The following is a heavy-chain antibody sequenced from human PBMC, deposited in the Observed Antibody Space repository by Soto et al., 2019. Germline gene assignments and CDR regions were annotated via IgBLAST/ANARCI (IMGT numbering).Heavy chain of an antibody. Sequence: QVHLVQSGAEVKKPGASVKVSCKGSGYAFTTYGITWVRQAPGQGLEWMAWISAHNGNTNYAQKLQGRVTVTRDTSTSTAYMELRSLRSDATAVYYCARGRYGDYWGQGALVTVSS. J-gene: IGHJ4*02. CDR2: ISAHNGNT. D-gene: IGHD1-1*01. V-gene: IGHV1-18*01. CDR1: GYAFTTYG. CDR3: ARGRYGDY.